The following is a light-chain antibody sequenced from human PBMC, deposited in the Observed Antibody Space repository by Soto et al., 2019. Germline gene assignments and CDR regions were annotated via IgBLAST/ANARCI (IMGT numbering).Light chain of an antibody. CDR2: DAY. CDR1: QSVRGY. V-gene: IGKV3-11*01. J-gene: IGKJ4*01. CDR3: QQRSAWPLT. Sequence: EIVLTQSPATLSLSPGERATLSCRASQSVRGYLAWYQQKLGQAPRLLISDAYNRAAGVPARFRGSGSGADFTLTISSLEPEDFAVYYCQQRSAWPLTFGGGTKVEIK.